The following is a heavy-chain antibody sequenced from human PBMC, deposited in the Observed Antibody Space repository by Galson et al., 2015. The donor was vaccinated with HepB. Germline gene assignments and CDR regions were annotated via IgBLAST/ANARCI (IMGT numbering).Heavy chain of an antibody. Sequence: LVKPTQTLTLTCTFSGFSLSSSDMGVAWIRQPPGKALEWLALIYWDDDRRYSPSLKSRLTITKDTSKVQVGLTMTNMDPVDTATYYCPHLQLIPTYDSTGSPLPDYWGQGTLVSVSS. V-gene: IGHV2-5*02. D-gene: IGHD3-22*01. J-gene: IGHJ4*02. CDR1: GFSLSSSDMG. CDR3: PHLQLIPTYDSTGSPLPDY. CDR2: IYWDDDR.